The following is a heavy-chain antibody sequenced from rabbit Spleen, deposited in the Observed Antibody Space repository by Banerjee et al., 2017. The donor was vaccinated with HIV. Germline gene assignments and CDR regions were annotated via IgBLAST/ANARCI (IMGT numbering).Heavy chain of an antibody. D-gene: IGHD1-1*01. Sequence: QSLEESGGDLVKPGASLTLTCTASGVSFSSSSYMCWVRQAPGKGLEWIACIDADGSGFTYFATWAKGRFTCSKTSSTTVTLQMTRLTAADTATYFCARDTSSSFSSYGMDLWGPGTLVTVS. J-gene: IGHJ6*01. CDR2: IDADGSGFT. CDR1: GVSFSSSSY. V-gene: IGHV1S40*01. CDR3: ARDTSSSFSSYGMDL.